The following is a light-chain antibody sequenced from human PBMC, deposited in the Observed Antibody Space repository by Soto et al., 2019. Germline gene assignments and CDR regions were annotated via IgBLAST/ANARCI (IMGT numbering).Light chain of an antibody. V-gene: IGKV3-15*01. CDR2: GAS. CDR3: QQYNEWPLT. J-gene: IGKJ4*01. Sequence: TVMTQSPATLSVSPGERATLSCGASQSVSTNLAWYQQKPGQVPRLLIYGASTRASDIPARFSGSGSWTEFTLTISSLQSEDFAVYYCQQYNEWPLTFGGGTKVEIE. CDR1: QSVSTN.